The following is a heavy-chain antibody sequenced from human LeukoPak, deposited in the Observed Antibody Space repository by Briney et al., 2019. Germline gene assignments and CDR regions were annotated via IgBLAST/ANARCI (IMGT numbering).Heavy chain of an antibody. J-gene: IGHJ5*02. CDR1: GGSISSYY. V-gene: IGHV4-4*07. CDR2: VSTSGST. CDR3: ARDIGSPWYAVWYDP. Sequence: SETLSLTCTVSGGSISSYYWSWIRQPAGKGLEWIGRVSTSGSTSYNPSLKSRVTMSVDTSKNQFSLKLSSVTAADTAVYYCARDIGSPWYAVWYDPWGQGTLVTVSS. D-gene: IGHD6-6*01.